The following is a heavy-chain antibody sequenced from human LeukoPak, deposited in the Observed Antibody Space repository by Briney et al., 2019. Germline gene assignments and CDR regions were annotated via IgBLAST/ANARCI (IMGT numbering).Heavy chain of an antibody. D-gene: IGHD6-13*01. CDR3: ATTLAAAGPYYFDY. J-gene: IGHJ4*02. CDR1: GGSISSYY. Sequence: SGTLSLTCTVSGGSISSYYWSWIRQPPGKGLEWIGYIYYSGSTNYNPSLKSRVTISVDTSKNQFSLKLSSVTAADTAVYYCATTLAAAGPYYFDYWGQGTLVTVSS. CDR2: IYYSGST. V-gene: IGHV4-59*01.